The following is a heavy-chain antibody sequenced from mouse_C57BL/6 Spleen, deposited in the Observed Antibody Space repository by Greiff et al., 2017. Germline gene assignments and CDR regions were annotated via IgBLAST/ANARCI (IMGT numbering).Heavy chain of an antibody. J-gene: IGHJ2*01. CDR1: GYTFTSYW. CDR3: ARSPYYYGSSPGY. Sequence: QVQLQQPGAELVRPGTSVKLSCKASGYTFTSYWMHWVKQRPGQGLEWIGVIDPSDSYTNYNQKFKGKATLTVDTSSSTAYMQLSSLTSEDSAVYYCARSPYYYGSSPGYWGQGTTRTVSS. V-gene: IGHV1-59*01. D-gene: IGHD1-1*01. CDR2: IDPSDSYT.